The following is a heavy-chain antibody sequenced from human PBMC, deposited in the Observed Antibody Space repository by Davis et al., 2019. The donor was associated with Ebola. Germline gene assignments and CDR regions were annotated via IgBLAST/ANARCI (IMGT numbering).Heavy chain of an antibody. CDR1: GFTFSAYS. CDR2: IYSGDWT. J-gene: IGHJ4*02. D-gene: IGHD3-10*01. V-gene: IGHV3-53*01. CDR3: VGGEKGDY. Sequence: GESLKISCAASGFTFSAYSMNWVRQAPGKGLEWVSIIYSGDWTIYADSVKGRFTVSRDNSKNTLYLQMNSLRVEDTATYYCVGGEKGDYWGQGTLVTVSS.